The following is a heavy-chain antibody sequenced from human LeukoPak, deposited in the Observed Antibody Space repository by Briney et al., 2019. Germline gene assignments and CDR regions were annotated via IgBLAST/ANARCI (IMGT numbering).Heavy chain of an antibody. J-gene: IGHJ4*02. V-gene: IGHV4-59*01. CDR2: IYYSGYT. CDR3: ARLQYSSGWPHFDY. CDR1: GGSISSYY. Sequence: SETLSLTCTVSGGSISSYYWSWIRQPPGKGLEWIGDIYYSGYTNYNPSLKSRVTISVDTSKNQFSLKLRSVTAADTAVYYCARLQYSSGWPHFDYWGQGNLVTVSS. D-gene: IGHD6-19*01.